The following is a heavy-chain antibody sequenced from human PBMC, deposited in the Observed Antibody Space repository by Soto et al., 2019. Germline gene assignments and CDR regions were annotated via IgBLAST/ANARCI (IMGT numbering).Heavy chain of an antibody. CDR1: GGTFSSYA. CDR3: ARDLSKGMDV. D-gene: IGHD4-4*01. CDR2: INPNSGGT. Sequence: ASVKVSCKASGGTFSSYAISWVRQAPGQGLEWMGWINPNSGGTNYAQKFQGWVTMTRDTSISTAYMELSRLRSDDTAVYYCARDLSKGMDVWGQGTTVTVSS. J-gene: IGHJ6*02. V-gene: IGHV1-2*04.